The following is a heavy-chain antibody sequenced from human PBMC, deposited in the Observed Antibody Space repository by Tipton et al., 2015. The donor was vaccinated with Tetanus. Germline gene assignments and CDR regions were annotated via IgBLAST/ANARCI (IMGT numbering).Heavy chain of an antibody. CDR2: INPNGNT. Sequence: QLVQSGAEVRKPGASVQVSCRGSGYSFTNYYVHWVRQAPGQGPEWMGWINPNGNTKYARKFEGSGTMSIDTSISTVYLELSRLTSEDTAVYYCARLIYGSGSYYYDLWGQGTLVTVSS. CDR3: ARLIYGSGSYYYDL. D-gene: IGHD3-10*01. J-gene: IGHJ5*02. V-gene: IGHV1-2*04. CDR1: GYSFTNYY.